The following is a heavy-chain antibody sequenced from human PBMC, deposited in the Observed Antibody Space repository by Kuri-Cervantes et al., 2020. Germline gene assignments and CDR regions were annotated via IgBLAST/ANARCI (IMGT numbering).Heavy chain of an antibody. CDR1: GFTFSGQN. CDR3: ARGGKHNVLTGFPVIRHYGMDV. J-gene: IGHJ6*02. Sequence: GESLKISCAASGFTFSGQNMNWVRQAPGKGLEWVSSISTTGSYMYYSDSVKGRFTISRDNSKNTLHLQMNSLRGEDTAVYYCARGGKHNVLTGFPVIRHYGMDVWGQGTTVTVSS. CDR2: ISTTGSYM. D-gene: IGHD3-9*01. V-gene: IGHV3-21*01.